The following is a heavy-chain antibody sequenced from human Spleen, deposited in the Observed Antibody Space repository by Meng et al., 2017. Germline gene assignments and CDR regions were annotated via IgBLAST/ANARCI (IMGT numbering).Heavy chain of an antibody. CDR2: VRSKAYGGTT. J-gene: IGHJ4*02. D-gene: IGHD3-22*01. CDR1: GFTFVDFA. CDR3: TTFSGYYFDY. Sequence: GESLKISCTTSGFTFVDFAMSWFRQAPGKGLECVGFVRSKAYGGTTEYAASVKGRFTISRDDSKGIAYLQMNSLKSEDTAVYYCTTFSGYYFDYWGQGTLVTVSS. V-gene: IGHV3-49*03.